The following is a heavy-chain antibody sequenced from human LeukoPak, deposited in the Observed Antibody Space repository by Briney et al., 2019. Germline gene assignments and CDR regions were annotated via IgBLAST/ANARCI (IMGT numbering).Heavy chain of an antibody. Sequence: SETLSLTCAVYGGSFSGYYWSWIRQPPGKGLEWIGEINHSGSTNYNPSLKSRVTISVDTSKNQFSLKLSSVTAADTAVYYCARSYSSGWYGPGAPFDYWGQGTLVTVSS. V-gene: IGHV4-34*01. CDR2: INHSGST. CDR1: GGSFSGYY. D-gene: IGHD6-19*01. CDR3: ARSYSSGWYGPGAPFDY. J-gene: IGHJ4*02.